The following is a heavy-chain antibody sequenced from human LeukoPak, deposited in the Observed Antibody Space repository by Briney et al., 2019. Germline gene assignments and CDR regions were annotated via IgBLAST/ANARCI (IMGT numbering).Heavy chain of an antibody. Sequence: SETLSLTCTASGGSISTYYWNWIRQPPGKGLEWIGYIYHSGSTNYNPSLQSRVTISVDTSKNQFSLNLNSVTAADTAVYYCARGGAARLHFQNWGQGTLVTVSS. J-gene: IGHJ1*01. CDR1: GGSISTYY. CDR2: IYHSGST. CDR3: ARGGAARLHFQN. V-gene: IGHV4-59*01. D-gene: IGHD6-6*01.